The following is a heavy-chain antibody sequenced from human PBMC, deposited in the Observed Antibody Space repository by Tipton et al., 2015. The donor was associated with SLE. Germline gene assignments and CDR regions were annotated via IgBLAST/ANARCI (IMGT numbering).Heavy chain of an antibody. CDR2: VNHLGTI. J-gene: IGHJ4*02. D-gene: IGHD3-16*01. V-gene: IGHV4-34*01. CDR3: ARMEGMITYGGIAGL. Sequence: TLSLTCDVNGGSFSGYSWSWILQSPGKGLEWIGEVNHLGTIYYNASLKSRVTISIDTSTSHFSLKLTSVTAADTAVYYCARMEGMITYGGIAGLWGQGTVVTVSS. CDR1: GGSFSGYS.